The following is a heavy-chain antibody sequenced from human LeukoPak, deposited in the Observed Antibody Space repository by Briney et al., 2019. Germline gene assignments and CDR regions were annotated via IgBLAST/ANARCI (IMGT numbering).Heavy chain of an antibody. CDR3: ARVASGWASYYYYMDV. D-gene: IGHD6-19*01. V-gene: IGHV3-48*03. CDR2: ISDSGPTM. Sequence: GGSLSLSCAASGFTFRNDEVNWVRQAPGKGLEWISSISDSGPTMYYTESVKGRFTISRDNAKKSVYLQMNSLRVEDTAVYYCARVASGWASYYYYMDVWGRGTAVTVSS. J-gene: IGHJ6*03. CDR1: GFTFRNDE.